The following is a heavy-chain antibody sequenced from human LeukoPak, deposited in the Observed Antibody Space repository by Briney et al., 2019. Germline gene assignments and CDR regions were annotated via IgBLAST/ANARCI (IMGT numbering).Heavy chain of an antibody. CDR3: GTAFGVMDLDY. J-gene: IGHJ4*02. Sequence: ASVKVSCKASGYTFTHFYVHWVRQAPGQGLEWMGIINPSGGSTSYAQKFQGRVTMTRDTSTSTAYMELSRLRSDDTAVYFCGTAFGVMDLDYWGQGTLVTVSS. D-gene: IGHD3-3*01. CDR1: GYTFTHFY. CDR2: INPSGGST. V-gene: IGHV1-46*03.